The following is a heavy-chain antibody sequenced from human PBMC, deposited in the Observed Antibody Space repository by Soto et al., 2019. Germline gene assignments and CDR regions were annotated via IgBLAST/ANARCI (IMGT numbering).Heavy chain of an antibody. CDR3: ARLTENWFDP. D-gene: IGHD3-16*01. CDR1: GYSFTSYW. J-gene: IGHJ5*02. CDR2: IYPGDSDT. Sequence: GESLKISCKGSGYSFTSYWIGWVRQMPGKGLEWMGIIYPGDSDTRYSPSFQGQVTISADKSITTAYLQWSSLRASDTAIYYCARLTENWFDPWGQGPLVTVSS. V-gene: IGHV5-51*01.